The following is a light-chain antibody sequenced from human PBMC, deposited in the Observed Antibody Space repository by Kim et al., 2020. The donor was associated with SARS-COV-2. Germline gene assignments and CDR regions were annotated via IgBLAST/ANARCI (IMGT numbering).Light chain of an antibody. CDR3: QQYGSSIT. CDR2: GAS. J-gene: IGKJ5*01. Sequence: LSPGERATLSCRASQSVSSSYLAWYQQKPGQAPRLLIYGASSRATGIPDRFNGSGSGTDFTLTISRLEPEDFAVYYCQQYGSSITFGQGTRLEIK. CDR1: QSVSSSY. V-gene: IGKV3-20*01.